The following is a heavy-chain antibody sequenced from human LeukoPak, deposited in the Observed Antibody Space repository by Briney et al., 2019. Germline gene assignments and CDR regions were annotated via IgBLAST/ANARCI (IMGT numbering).Heavy chain of an antibody. V-gene: IGHV4-34*01. CDR1: GGSFSGYY. CDR2: INHSGST. J-gene: IGHJ6*03. Sequence: SETLSLTCAVYGGSFSGYYWSWIRQPPGKGLEWIGEINHSGSTNYNPSLKSRVTISVDTSKNQFSLKLSSVTAADTAVYYCARHNYYGSGSYYKKPMDVWGKGTTVTISS. CDR3: ARHNYYGSGSYYKKPMDV. D-gene: IGHD3-10*01.